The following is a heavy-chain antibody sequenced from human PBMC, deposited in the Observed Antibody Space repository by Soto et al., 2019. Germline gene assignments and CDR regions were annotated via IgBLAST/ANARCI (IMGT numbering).Heavy chain of an antibody. CDR3: ARFSSLCTDYGVDV. CDR2: INYSGIT. D-gene: IGHD1-1*01. CDR1: SGSISSSDYY. Sequence: QVQLQESGPGLVKPSQTLSLTCSVSSGSISSSDYYWRLIRQPPGKGLEWIRYINYSGITYYKPSLKSRCSVSLDTSKNSCALRLSSVSAADTAGYCCARFSSLCTDYGVDVWGQRTKVIVSS. J-gene: IGHJ6*02. V-gene: IGHV4-30-4*01.